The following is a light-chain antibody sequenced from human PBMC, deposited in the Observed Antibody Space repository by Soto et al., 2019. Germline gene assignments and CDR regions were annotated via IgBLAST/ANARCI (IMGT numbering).Light chain of an antibody. CDR2: GAS. J-gene: IGKJ5*01. CDR3: QQRSNWPPIT. CDR1: ENIYTN. V-gene: IGKV3-15*01. Sequence: EIVMTQSPSTLSVSPGERATLSCRASENIYTNLAWYQQKPGQAPRLLFYGASTRATGLPARFSGTGSGTEFTLTINSLQAEDSAVYYCQQRSNWPPITFGQGTRLEIK.